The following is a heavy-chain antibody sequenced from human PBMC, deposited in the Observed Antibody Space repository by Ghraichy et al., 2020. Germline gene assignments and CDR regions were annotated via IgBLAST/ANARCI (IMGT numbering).Heavy chain of an antibody. CDR1: GGSFSGYY. CDR2: INHSGST. V-gene: IGHV4-34*01. D-gene: IGHD6-6*01. J-gene: IGHJ5*02. Sequence: SETLSLTCAVYGGSFSGYYWSWIRQPPGKGLEWIGEINHSGSTNYNPSLKSRVTISVDTSKNQFSLKLSSVTAADTAVYYCARGPYAPFYSSSRSESSWFDPWGQGTLVTVSS. CDR3: ARGPYAPFYSSSRSESSWFDP.